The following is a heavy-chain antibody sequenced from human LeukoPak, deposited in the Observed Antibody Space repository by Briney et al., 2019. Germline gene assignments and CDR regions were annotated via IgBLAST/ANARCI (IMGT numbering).Heavy chain of an antibody. CDR2: ISSSGGPI. V-gene: IGHV3-48*03. J-gene: IGHJ3*02. CDR3: ARDPTVTTSTI. D-gene: IGHD4-11*01. CDR1: GFTFSNYE. Sequence: GGSLRLSCAASGFTFSNYEMNWVRQAPGKGLEWVSYISSSGGPIYYADSVQGRFTVSRDNAKNSLYLQMNSLRAEDTAVYYCARDPTVTTSTIWGQGTMVTVSS.